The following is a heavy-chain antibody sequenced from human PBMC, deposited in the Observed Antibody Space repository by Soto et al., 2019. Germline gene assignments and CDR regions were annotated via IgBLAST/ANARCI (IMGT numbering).Heavy chain of an antibody. D-gene: IGHD2-15*01. CDR1: GASISPYS. CDR2: VYYGESA. CDR3: ARGSVRCFVCFQH. V-gene: IGHV4-59*01. J-gene: IGHJ1*01. Sequence: PSETLSLTCTVSGASISPYSLSWIRQPPGKGLEWIGHVYYGESADYNPSLNSRVTISIDTSKTQFSLKLSSVTAADTAVYYCARGSVRCFVCFQHLGQGTLVTVSS.